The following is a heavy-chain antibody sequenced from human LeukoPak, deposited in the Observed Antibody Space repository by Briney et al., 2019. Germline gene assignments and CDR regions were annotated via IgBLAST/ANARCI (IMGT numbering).Heavy chain of an antibody. CDR2: IYHGGST. V-gene: IGHV4-4*02. Sequence: SGNLSLTCAVSGGSISSSNWWCWVRQPPGKGLARMGEIYHGGSTNYSPSLKSRVTISVDKSKNQFSLKLSSVTAADTAVYYCARGDSGFDYWGQGTLVTGSS. D-gene: IGHD1-26*01. CDR3: ARGDSGFDY. J-gene: IGHJ4*02. CDR1: GGSISSSNW.